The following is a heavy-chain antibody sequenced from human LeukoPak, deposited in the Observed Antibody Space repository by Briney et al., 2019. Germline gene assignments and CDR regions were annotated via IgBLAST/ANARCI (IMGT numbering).Heavy chain of an antibody. J-gene: IGHJ6*03. Sequence: PGGSLRLSCAASGFTFSSYEMNWVRQAPGKGLEWVSYISSSGDTIYYADSVRGRFTISRDNAKNSLYLQMNSLRAEDTAVYYCARGSMEVDSSGYYYYYYYYMDVWGKGTTVTISS. D-gene: IGHD3-22*01. CDR2: ISSSGDTI. CDR1: GFTFSSYE. V-gene: IGHV3-48*03. CDR3: ARGSMEVDSSGYYYYYYYYMDV.